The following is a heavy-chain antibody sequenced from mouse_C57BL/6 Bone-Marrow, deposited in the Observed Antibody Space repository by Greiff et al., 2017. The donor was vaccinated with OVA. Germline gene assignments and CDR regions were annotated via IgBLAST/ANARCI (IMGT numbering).Heavy chain of an antibody. D-gene: IGHD2-3*01. J-gene: IGHJ4*01. V-gene: IGHV1-69*01. CDR1: GYTFTSYW. CDR2: IDPSDSYT. Sequence: QVQLQQPGAELVMPGASVKLSCKASGYTFTSYWMHWVKQRPGQGLEWIGEIDPSDSYTNYNQKFKGKSTLTVDKSSSTAYMQLSSLTSEDSAAYYCARDGYYEDYAMDYWGQGTSVTVSS. CDR3: ARDGYYEDYAMDY.